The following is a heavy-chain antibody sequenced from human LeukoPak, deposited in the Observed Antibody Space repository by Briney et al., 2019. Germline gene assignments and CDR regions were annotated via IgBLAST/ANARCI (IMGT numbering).Heavy chain of an antibody. Sequence: GRSLRLSCAASGFAFSSYAVHWVRQAPSKGLEWVAVISFDGSKKNYADSVKGRFTISRDNAKNSLYLQMNSLRAEDTAVYYCARGISPNGDHKYYYYYYGMDVWGQGTTVTVSS. D-gene: IGHD4-17*01. CDR3: ARGISPNGDHKYYYYYYGMDV. CDR2: ISFDGSKK. J-gene: IGHJ6*02. CDR1: GFAFSSYA. V-gene: IGHV3-30-3*01.